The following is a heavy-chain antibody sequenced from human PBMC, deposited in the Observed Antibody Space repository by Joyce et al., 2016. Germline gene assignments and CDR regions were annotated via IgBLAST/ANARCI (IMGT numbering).Heavy chain of an antibody. D-gene: IGHD3-16*01. V-gene: IGHV4-39*07. CDR1: RGSISSSTYY. J-gene: IGHJ4*02. Sequence: QLQLQESGPGLVKSSETLSLTCSVSRGSISSSTYYWGWIRQPPGKGLEWIGNSYYSGSTYYTPSLKSRVTISVDTSKNQFSLKLRSATAVDTAVYYCARLGGRYYFDYWGQGTLVTVSS. CDR2: SYYSGST. CDR3: ARLGGRYYFDY.